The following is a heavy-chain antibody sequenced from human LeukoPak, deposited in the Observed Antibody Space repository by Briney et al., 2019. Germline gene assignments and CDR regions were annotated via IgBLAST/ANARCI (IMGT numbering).Heavy chain of an antibody. D-gene: IGHD3-16*01. Sequence: GGSLRLSCAASGFSFISAWLDWVRQAPGKGLEWVANIKHDESEKNYLDSVKGRFTISRDNAQNSLYLQMNGLRVEDTAVHYCTRRLDDWGQGTLVTVSS. V-gene: IGHV3-7*01. CDR3: TRRLDD. J-gene: IGHJ4*02. CDR1: GFSFISAW. CDR2: IKHDESEK.